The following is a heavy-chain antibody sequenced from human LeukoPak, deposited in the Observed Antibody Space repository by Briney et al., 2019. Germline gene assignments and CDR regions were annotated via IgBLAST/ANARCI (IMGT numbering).Heavy chain of an antibody. D-gene: IGHD1-1*01. V-gene: IGHV1-69*01. CDR2: IIPIFGTA. J-gene: IGHJ3*02. Sequence: SVKVSCKASGGTFSSYAISWVRQAPGQGLEWMGGIIPIFGTANYAQKFQGRVTITADESTSTAYMELSSLRSEDTAVYYCASLKSDNWNDVGVAFGIWGQGTMVTVSS. CDR3: ASLKSDNWNDVGVAFGI. CDR1: GGTFSSYA.